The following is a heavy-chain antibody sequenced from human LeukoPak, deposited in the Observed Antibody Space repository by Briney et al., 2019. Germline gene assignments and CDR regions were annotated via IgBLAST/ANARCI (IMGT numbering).Heavy chain of an antibody. CDR2: INHSGST. CDR1: GGSFSGYY. V-gene: IGHV4-34*01. D-gene: IGHD5-18*01. J-gene: IGHJ4*02. Sequence: SETLSLTCAVYGGSFSGYYWSWIRQPPGKGLEWIGEINHSGSTNHNPSLKSRVTISVDTSKNQFSLKLSSVTAADTAVYYCARGGGYSYGYWHYWGQGTLVTVSS. CDR3: ARGGGYSYGYWHY.